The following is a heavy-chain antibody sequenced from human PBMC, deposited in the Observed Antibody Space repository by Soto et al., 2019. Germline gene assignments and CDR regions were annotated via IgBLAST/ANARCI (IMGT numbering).Heavy chain of an antibody. Sequence: SETLSLTCAVSGGSISSGGYSWSWIRQPPGKGLEWIGYIYHSGSTYYNPSLKSRVTISVDRSKNQFSLKLSSVTAADTAVYYCASRPVQWDSPPPYYYYYGMDVWGQGTTVTVSS. V-gene: IGHV4-30-2*01. CDR3: ASRPVQWDSPPPYYYYYGMDV. CDR1: GGSISSGGYS. D-gene: IGHD1-26*01. J-gene: IGHJ6*02. CDR2: IYHSGST.